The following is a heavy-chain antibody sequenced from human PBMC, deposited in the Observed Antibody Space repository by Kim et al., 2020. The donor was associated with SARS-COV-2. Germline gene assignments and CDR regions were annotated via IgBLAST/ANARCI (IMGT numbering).Heavy chain of an antibody. V-gene: IGHV3-15*01. J-gene: IGHJ3*02. CDR3: TTGRGGVVNDAFDI. CDR2: IKSKTDGGTT. CDR1: GFSFSDAW. D-gene: IGHD3-3*01. Sequence: GGSLRLSCAASGFSFSDAWMSWVRQAPGKGLEWVGRIKSKTDGGTTNYAAPVKGRFTISRDDSKNTLYLQMNSLKTEDTAVYYCTTGRGGVVNDAFDIWGQGTMVTVSS.